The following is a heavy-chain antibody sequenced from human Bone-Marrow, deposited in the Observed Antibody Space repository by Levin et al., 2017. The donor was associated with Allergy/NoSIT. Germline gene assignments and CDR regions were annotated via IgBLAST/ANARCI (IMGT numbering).Heavy chain of an antibody. Sequence: PGGSLRLSCEASGFTFSTYGMHWVRQAPGKGLEWVAVVWFDGKTKYYVDSVKGRYNISRDNSKNTVYLQMNSLRAEDTAVYYCARGQAVAGLDYWGQGTLVIVSA. CDR3: ARGQAVAGLDY. J-gene: IGHJ4*02. CDR1: GFTFSTYG. V-gene: IGHV3-33*01. D-gene: IGHD6-19*01. CDR2: VWFDGKTK.